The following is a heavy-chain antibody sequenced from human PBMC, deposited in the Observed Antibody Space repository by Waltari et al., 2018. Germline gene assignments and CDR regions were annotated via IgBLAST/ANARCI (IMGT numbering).Heavy chain of an antibody. Sequence: EVQLVESGGGLVQPGGSLRLSCAASGFTFSSYWMSWVRQAPGKGLGWVANIKQDGSEKYYVDSVKGRFTISSDNAQHSLYLQMNSLRAEDTAVYYCASARIAPLDYWGQGTLVTVSS. CDR2: IKQDGSEK. V-gene: IGHV3-7*01. J-gene: IGHJ4*02. D-gene: IGHD6-13*01. CDR3: ASARIAPLDY. CDR1: GFTFSSYW.